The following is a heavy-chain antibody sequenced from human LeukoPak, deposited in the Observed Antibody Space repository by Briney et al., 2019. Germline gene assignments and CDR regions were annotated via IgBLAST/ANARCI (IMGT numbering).Heavy chain of an antibody. CDR2: IRSTANGYAT. V-gene: IGHV3-73*01. D-gene: IGHD3-10*01. Sequence: PGGSLRLSRAASGFTFSGSALHWVRQASGKGLEWVGRIRSTANGYATAYAASVKGRFTISRDDSKNTAYLQMDSLNTEDTAVYYCTGNYYGSGSYADFDYWGQGTLVTVSS. CDR3: TGNYYGSGSYADFDY. CDR1: GFTFSGSA. J-gene: IGHJ4*02.